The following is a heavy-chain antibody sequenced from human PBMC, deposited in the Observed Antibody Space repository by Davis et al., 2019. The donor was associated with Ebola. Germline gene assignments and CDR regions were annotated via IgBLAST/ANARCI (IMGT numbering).Heavy chain of an antibody. CDR2: VYHSGST. Sequence: PSETLSLTCAVSAVPITSHYWSWIRQSPGKGLEWIGYVYHSGSTNYNPSLKSRVTMSVDTANNEFSLELRSVTAADTAIYYCSAYVRAGVYNFYMDVWGKGTTVTVYS. J-gene: IGHJ6*03. V-gene: IGHV4-59*11. CDR3: SAYVRAGVYNFYMDV. D-gene: IGHD2-21*01. CDR1: AVPITSHY.